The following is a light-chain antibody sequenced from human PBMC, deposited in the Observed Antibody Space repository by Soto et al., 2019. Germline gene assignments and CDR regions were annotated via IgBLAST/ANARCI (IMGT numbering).Light chain of an antibody. CDR1: SSDVDGYNY. CDR2: DVS. J-gene: IGLJ1*01. V-gene: IGLV2-14*03. Sequence: QSVLTQPASVSGSPGQSIAISCTGTSSDVDGYNYVSWYQHHPGKAPKLMIYDVSSRPSGVSNRFSGSKSGNTASLTISGLQADDFADYYSTSYKTISTYVFGPGTNVNVL. CDR3: TSYKTISTYV.